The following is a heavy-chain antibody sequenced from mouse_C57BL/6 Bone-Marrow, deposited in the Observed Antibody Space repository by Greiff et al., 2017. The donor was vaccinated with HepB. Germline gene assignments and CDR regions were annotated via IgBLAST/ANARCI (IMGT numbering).Heavy chain of an antibody. CDR3: TKPYYYGSKDWYFEV. Sequence: VQLQQSGAELVRPGASVTLSCKASGYTFTDYEMHWVKQTPVHGLEWIGAIDPETGGTAYNQKFKGKAILTADKSSSTAYMELRSLTSEDSAVYYCTKPYYYGSKDWYFEVWGTGTTVTVSS. D-gene: IGHD1-1*01. CDR1: GYTFTDYE. V-gene: IGHV1-15*01. J-gene: IGHJ1*03. CDR2: IDPETGGT.